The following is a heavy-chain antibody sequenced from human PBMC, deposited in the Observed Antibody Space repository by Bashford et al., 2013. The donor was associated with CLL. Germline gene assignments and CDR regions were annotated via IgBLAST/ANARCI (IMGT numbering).Heavy chain of an antibody. J-gene: IGHJ4*02. V-gene: IGHV4-39*01. CDR1: GVSFSRGGYY. Sequence: SETLSLTCTVSGVSFSRGGYYWSWIRQVPGKGLECIGLMFYTGSTYYNPSLKSRVTLSVDKPKNQFSLELTSVTAADTAIYYCARWHLGLNYFDFWGQGTLVTVSS. D-gene: IGHD3/OR15-3a*01. CDR3: ARWHLGLNYFDF. CDR2: MFYTGST.